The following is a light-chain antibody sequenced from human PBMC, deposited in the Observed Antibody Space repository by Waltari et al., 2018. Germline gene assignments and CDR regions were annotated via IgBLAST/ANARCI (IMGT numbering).Light chain of an antibody. CDR3: SSYAGRNNFVV. V-gene: IGLV2-8*01. J-gene: IGLJ2*01. Sequence: QSALPPPPSASGSPGQSVAISCTGTSSDVGGSNYVPCYQQPPGKAPKLMIYEVTKRPSGVPDRFSGSKSGDTASLTVSGLQVDDEADYYCSSYAGRNNFVVFGGGTKLTVL. CDR1: SSDVGGSNY. CDR2: EVT.